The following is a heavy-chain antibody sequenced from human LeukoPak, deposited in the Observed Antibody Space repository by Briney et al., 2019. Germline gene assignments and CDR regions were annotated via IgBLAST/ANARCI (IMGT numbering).Heavy chain of an antibody. CDR3: ARDGIGYCSSTSRYHNWFDP. V-gene: IGHV1-2*02. Sequence: ASVKVSCKASGYTFTGYYMHWVRQAPGQGLEWMGWINPNSGGTNYAQKFQGRVTMTRDTSISTAYMELSRLRSDDTAVYYCARDGIGYCSSTSRYHNWFDPWGQGTLVTVSS. CDR1: GYTFTGYY. CDR2: INPNSGGT. J-gene: IGHJ5*02. D-gene: IGHD2-2*01.